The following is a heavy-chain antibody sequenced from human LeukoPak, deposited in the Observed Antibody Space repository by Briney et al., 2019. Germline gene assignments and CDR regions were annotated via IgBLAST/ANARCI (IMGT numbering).Heavy chain of an antibody. CDR1: GFSLSTTGVG. J-gene: IGHJ4*02. D-gene: IGHD4-23*01. V-gene: IGHV2-5*02. CDR2: LYWDDDK. CDR3: AHKSGRGGPNDY. Sequence: SGPTLVKPTQTLTLTCTFSGFSLSTTGVGVGWIRQPPGKALEWLALLYWDDDKRYISSLKSRLTITKDTSKNQVVLTMTNVDPVDTATYYCAHKSGRGGPNDYWGRGTLVTVSS.